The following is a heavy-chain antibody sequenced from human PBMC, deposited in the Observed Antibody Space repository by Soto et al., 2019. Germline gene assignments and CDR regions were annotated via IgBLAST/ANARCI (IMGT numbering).Heavy chain of an antibody. CDR2: ISGSDGST. J-gene: IGHJ6*01. D-gene: IGHD2-8*02. CDR3: VKDWTGDTCPCMDV. CDR1: GFTFNNYA. Sequence: VQLLESGGGLVQPGGSLRLSCAASGFTFNNYAMTWVRQAPGKGLEWVSTISGSDGSTYYADSVKGRLTISRDNSKNALYLQMSSLRAEDTALYYCVKDWTGDTCPCMDVWGQGTTVTVS. V-gene: IGHV3-23*01.